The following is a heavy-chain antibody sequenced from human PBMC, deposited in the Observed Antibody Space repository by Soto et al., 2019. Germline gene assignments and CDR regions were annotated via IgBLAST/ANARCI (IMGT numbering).Heavy chain of an antibody. CDR2: IIPIFGTA. CDR1: GGTFSSYA. Sequence: SVKVSCKASGGTFSSYAISWVRQAPGQGLEWMGGIIPIFGTANYAQKFQGRVTITADESTSTAYMELSSPRSEDTAVYYRARDYCSGGSCYSSGSWFDPWGQGTLVTVSS. D-gene: IGHD2-15*01. V-gene: IGHV1-69*13. CDR3: ARDYCSGGSCYSSGSWFDP. J-gene: IGHJ5*02.